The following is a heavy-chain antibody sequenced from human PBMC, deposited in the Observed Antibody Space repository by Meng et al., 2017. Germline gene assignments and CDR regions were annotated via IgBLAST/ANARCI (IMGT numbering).Heavy chain of an antibody. Sequence: QVQLQLWGAGLLKPSETLSLTCAVYGGSFSGYDWSWIRQPPGKGLEWIGEINHSGSTNYNPSLKSRVTISVDTSKNQFSLKLSSVTAADTAVYYCASSGYSYGYRFDYWGQGTLVTVSS. V-gene: IGHV4-34*01. CDR2: INHSGST. CDR3: ASSGYSYGYRFDY. CDR1: GGSFSGYD. J-gene: IGHJ4*02. D-gene: IGHD5-18*01.